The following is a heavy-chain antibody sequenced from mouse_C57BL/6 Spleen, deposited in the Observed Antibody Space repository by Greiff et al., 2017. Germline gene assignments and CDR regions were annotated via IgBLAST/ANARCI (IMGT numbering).Heavy chain of an antibody. CDR3: ARDYYGSSYFDY. D-gene: IGHD1-1*01. CDR2: IYPGDGDT. Sequence: VQLVESGPELVKPGASVKISCKASGYAFSSSWMNWVKQRPGKGLEWIGRIYPGDGDTNYNGKFKGKATLTADKSSSTAYMQLSSLTSEDSAVYCCARDYYGSSYFDYWGQGTTLTVSS. V-gene: IGHV1-82*01. CDR1: GYAFSSSW. J-gene: IGHJ2*01.